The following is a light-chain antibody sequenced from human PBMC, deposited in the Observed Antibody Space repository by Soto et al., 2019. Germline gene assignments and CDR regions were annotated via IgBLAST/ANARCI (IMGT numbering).Light chain of an antibody. CDR3: QRYGTSTT. CDR1: QSVPNSY. J-gene: IGKJ1*01. Sequence: EIVLTQSPGTLSLSPGERATLSCRASQSVPNSYLAWYQQEPGQAPRLLIYGASSRATGIPVRFSGSGSGTDFTLTISRLEPEDFAVYYCQRYGTSTTFGQGTKVDIK. CDR2: GAS. V-gene: IGKV3-20*01.